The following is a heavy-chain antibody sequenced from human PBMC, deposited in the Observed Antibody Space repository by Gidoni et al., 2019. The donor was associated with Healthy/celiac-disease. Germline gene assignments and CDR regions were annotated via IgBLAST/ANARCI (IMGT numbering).Heavy chain of an antibody. CDR2: ISGSGGST. Sequence: EVQLLESGGGLVQPGGSLRLSCAASGFTFSSYAMSWVRQAPGKGLELVSAISGSGGSTYYADSVKGRFTISRDNSKNTLYLQMNSLRAEDTAVYYCAKATTYCSSTSCYRTHAFDIWGQGTMVTVSS. CDR3: AKATTYCSSTSCYRTHAFDI. CDR1: GFTFSSYA. V-gene: IGHV3-23*01. D-gene: IGHD2-2*01. J-gene: IGHJ3*02.